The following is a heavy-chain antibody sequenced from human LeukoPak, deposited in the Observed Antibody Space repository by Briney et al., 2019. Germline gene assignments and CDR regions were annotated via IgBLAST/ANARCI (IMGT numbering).Heavy chain of an antibody. CDR2: IYSGGST. J-gene: IGHJ6*02. Sequence: GGSLRLSCAASGFTVSTNYMSWVRQAPGKGLEWVSVIYSGGSTYYGDSVKGRFTISRDNSKNTLYLQMNSLRAEDTAVYYCARDSSSWSYYYYGMDVWGQGTTVTVSS. CDR1: GFTVSTNY. CDR3: ARDSSSWSYYYYGMDV. D-gene: IGHD6-13*01. V-gene: IGHV3-53*01.